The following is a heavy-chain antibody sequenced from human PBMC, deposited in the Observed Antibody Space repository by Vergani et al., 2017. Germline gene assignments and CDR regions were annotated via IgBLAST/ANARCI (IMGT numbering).Heavy chain of an antibody. CDR1: GFTFSSYA. V-gene: IGHV3-30-3*01. J-gene: IGHJ3*02. CDR2: ISYDGSNK. CDR3: ARDSSIRPDTAMVVAFDI. D-gene: IGHD5-18*01. Sequence: QVQLVESGGGVVQPGRSLRLSCAASGFTFSSYAMHWVRQAPGKGLEWVAVISYDGSNKYYADSVKGRFTISRDNSKNTLYLQMNSLRAEYTAVYYCARDSSIRPDTAMVVAFDIWGQGTMVTVSS.